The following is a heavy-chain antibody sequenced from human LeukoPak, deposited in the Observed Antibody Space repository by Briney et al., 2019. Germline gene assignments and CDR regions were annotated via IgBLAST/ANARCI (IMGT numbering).Heavy chain of an antibody. D-gene: IGHD5-18*01. CDR1: GGSISSYY. CDR3: ASFSLYSYGRYYFDY. J-gene: IGHJ4*02. Sequence: SETLSLTCTVSGGSISSYYWSWIRQPAGKGLEWIGRIYTSGSTNYNPSLKSRVTMSVDTSKNQFSLKLSSVTAADTAVYYCASFSLYSYGRYYFDYWGQGTLVTVSS. CDR2: IYTSGST. V-gene: IGHV4-4*07.